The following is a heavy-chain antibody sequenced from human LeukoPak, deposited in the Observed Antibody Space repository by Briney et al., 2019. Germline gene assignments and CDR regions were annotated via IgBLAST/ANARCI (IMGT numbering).Heavy chain of an antibody. V-gene: IGHV3-30-3*01. D-gene: IGHD1-26*01. CDR1: GFTFSSYA. CDR2: ISYDGSNK. J-gene: IGHJ4*02. CDR3: ARESLSGSYIDY. Sequence: GRSLRLSCAASGFTFSSYAMHWVRQAPGKGLEWVAVISYDGSNKYYADSVKGRFTISRDNSKNTLYLQMNSLRAEDTAVYYCARESLSGSYIDYWGQGTLVTVSS.